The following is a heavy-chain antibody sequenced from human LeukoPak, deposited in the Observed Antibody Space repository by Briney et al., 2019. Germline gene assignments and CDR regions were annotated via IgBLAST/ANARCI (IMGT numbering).Heavy chain of an antibody. CDR1: GFTGSGFSFGDYP. CDR3: ARGARQWLVPDFDY. CDR2: IKQDGSEK. Sequence: GGSLRLSCTASGFTGSGFSFGDYPMSWVRQAPGKGLEWVANIKQDGSEKYYVDSVKGRFTISRDNAKNSLYLQMNSLRAEDTAVYYCARGARQWLVPDFDYWGQGTLVTVSS. V-gene: IGHV3-7*01. J-gene: IGHJ4*02. D-gene: IGHD6-19*01.